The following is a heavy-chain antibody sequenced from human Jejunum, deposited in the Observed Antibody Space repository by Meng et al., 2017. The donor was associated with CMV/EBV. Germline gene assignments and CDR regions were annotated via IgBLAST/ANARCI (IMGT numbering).Heavy chain of an antibody. CDR3: ARESVYDGVAADS. Sequence: ASGFAFSLYGMRWVRQAPGKGLEWVEGIWCDGSNKYYADSVKGRFTISRDNSKNTLYLQMTSLRAEDTAVYYCARESVYDGVAADSWGQGTLVTVSS. CDR2: IWCDGSNK. D-gene: IGHD3-16*01. V-gene: IGHV3-33*01. J-gene: IGHJ4*02. CDR1: GFAFSLYG.